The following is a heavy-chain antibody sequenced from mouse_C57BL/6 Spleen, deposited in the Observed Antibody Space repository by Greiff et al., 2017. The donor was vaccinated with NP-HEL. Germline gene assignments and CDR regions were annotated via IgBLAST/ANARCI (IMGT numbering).Heavy chain of an antibody. J-gene: IGHJ4*01. CDR2: IYPGSGST. CDR3: AYTVVALYYAMDY. CDR1: GYTFTSYW. Sequence: VQLQESGAELVKPGASVKMSCKASGYTFTSYWITWVKQRPGQGLEWIGDIYPGSGSTNYNEKFKSKATLTVDTSSSTAYMQLSSLTSEDSAVYYCAYTVVALYYAMDYWGQGTSVTVSS. D-gene: IGHD1-1*01. V-gene: IGHV1-55*01.